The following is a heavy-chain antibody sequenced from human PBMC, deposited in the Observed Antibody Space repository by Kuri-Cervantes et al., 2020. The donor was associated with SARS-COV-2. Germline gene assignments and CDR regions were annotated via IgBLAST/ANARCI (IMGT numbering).Heavy chain of an antibody. J-gene: IGHJ3*02. CDR2: MNPNSGNT. Sequence: ASVKVSCKASGYTFTSYDINWVRQATGQGLEWMGWMNPNSGNTGYAQKFQGRVTMTRNTSIGTAYMELSSLRSEDTAVYYCARGLRLYWGGGDAFDIWGQGTMVTVSS. D-gene: IGHD2-8*02. CDR3: ARGLRLYWGGGDAFDI. CDR1: GYTFTSYD. V-gene: IGHV1-8*01.